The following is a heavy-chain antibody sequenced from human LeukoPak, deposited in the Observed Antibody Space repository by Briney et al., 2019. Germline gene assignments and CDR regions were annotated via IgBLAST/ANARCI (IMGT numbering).Heavy chain of an antibody. D-gene: IGHD6-13*01. CDR1: GFTFSSYA. CDR3: ARVRGASSSSWYFDY. J-gene: IGHJ4*01. CDR2: ISVSGGRT. V-gene: IGHV3-23*01. Sequence: PRGSSELSCAASGFTFSSYAMSWVRQAPGKGLEWVSVISVSGGRTYYADSVKGRITISRDNSKNTLYLQMNSLRAEDTAVYYCARVRGASSSSWYFDYWGPGNLFSVSS.